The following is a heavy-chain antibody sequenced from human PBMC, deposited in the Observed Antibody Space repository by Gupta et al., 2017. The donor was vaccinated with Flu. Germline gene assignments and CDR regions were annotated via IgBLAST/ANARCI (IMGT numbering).Heavy chain of an antibody. Sequence: QVQLVESGGGVVQPGRYLRLSCAASGFTFSSYGMHWVRQAPGKGLEWVAVIWYDGSNKYYADSVKGRFTISRDNSKNTLYLQMNSLRAEDTAVYYCARGRGIVVVPAAIYYYYGMDVWGQGTTVTVSS. CDR3: ARGRGIVVVPAAIYYYYGMDV. D-gene: IGHD2-2*01. CDR1: GFTFSSYG. V-gene: IGHV3-33*01. J-gene: IGHJ6*02. CDR2: IWYDGSNK.